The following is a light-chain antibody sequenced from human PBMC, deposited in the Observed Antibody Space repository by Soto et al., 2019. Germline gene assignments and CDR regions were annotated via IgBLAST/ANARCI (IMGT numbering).Light chain of an antibody. CDR1: SSNIGAGYD. J-gene: IGLJ2*01. CDR2: GNS. V-gene: IGLV1-40*01. CDR3: QSYDSSLSGFVV. Sequence: QSVLTQPPSASGAPGQRVTISCTGSSSNIGAGYDVHWYQQLPGTAPKLLIYGNSNRPSGVPDRFSGSKSGTSASLAITGLQAEDEADYYCQSYDSSLSGFVVFGGETKLTVL.